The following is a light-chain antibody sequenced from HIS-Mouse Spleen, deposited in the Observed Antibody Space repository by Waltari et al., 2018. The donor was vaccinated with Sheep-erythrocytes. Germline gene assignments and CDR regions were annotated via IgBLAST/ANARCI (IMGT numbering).Light chain of an antibody. CDR3: QQYNSYSRT. Sequence: DIQMTQSPSTLSASVGDRVTITCRASQSISSELAWYQQKPGKGPKLLIYKPSSLESVVPSRFRGSGSGTEFTITISSMQPDDFATYYCQQYNSYSRTFGQGTKLEIK. V-gene: IGKV1-5*03. CDR1: QSISSE. CDR2: KPS. J-gene: IGKJ2*01.